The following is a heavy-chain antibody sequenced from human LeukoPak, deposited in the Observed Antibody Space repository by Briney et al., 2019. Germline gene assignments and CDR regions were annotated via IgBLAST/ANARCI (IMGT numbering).Heavy chain of an antibody. CDR3: ARQGGPHWFDP. CDR2: IYPGDSDT. Sequence: GESLKISCKGSGYSFADYWVGWVRQMPGKGLEWMGIIYPGDSDTRYSPSFQGQVTISADKSISAAYLQWSSLKASDTAMYYCARQGGPHWFDPWGQGTLVTVSS. J-gene: IGHJ5*02. CDR1: GYSFADYW. V-gene: IGHV5-51*01. D-gene: IGHD2-15*01.